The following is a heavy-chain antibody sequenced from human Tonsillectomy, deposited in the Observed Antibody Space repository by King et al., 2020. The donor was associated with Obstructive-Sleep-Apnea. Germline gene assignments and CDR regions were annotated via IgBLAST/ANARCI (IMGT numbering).Heavy chain of an antibody. CDR2: ISGSGAGT. V-gene: IGHV3-23*04. CDR3: AKDRYVDTDMVQMYYFDY. J-gene: IGHJ4*02. D-gene: IGHD5-18*01. CDR1: GFSFSSYA. Sequence: VQLVESGGGLVQPGGSLRLSCAASGFSFSSYAMSWVRQAPGKGLEWVSGISGSGAGTYYAASVKGRFTISRDNSKNTLYLQMNSLGAEDTAVYYCAKDRYVDTDMVQMYYFDYWGQGTLVTVSS.